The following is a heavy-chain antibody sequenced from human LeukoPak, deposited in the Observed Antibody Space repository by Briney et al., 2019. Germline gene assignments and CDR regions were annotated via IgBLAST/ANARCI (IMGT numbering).Heavy chain of an antibody. CDR2: VSYSGSA. CDR3: ARDRGYYYDSSGYVYYYYGMDV. Sequence: SETLSLTCTVSGGSISSYYWNWIRQPPGKGLEWVGSVSYSGSANYNPSLKSRVTISVDTSKNQFSLKLSSVTAADTAVYYCARDRGYYYDSSGYVYYYYGMDVWGQGTTVTVSS. CDR1: GGSISSYY. J-gene: IGHJ6*02. V-gene: IGHV4-59*01. D-gene: IGHD3-22*01.